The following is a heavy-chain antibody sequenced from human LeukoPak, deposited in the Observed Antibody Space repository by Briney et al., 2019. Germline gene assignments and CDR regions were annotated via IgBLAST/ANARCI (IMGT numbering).Heavy chain of an antibody. CDR3: ARGGNNLVVPAAMTGGYYYYYMDV. CDR2: MNPNSGNT. Sequence: ASVKVSCKASGYTFTSYDINWVRQATGQGLEWMGRMNPNSGNTGYAQKFQGRVTITRNTSISTAYMELSSLRSEDTAVYYCARGGNNLVVPAAMTGGYYYYYMDVWGKGTTVTVSS. D-gene: IGHD2-2*01. V-gene: IGHV1-8*03. J-gene: IGHJ6*03. CDR1: GYTFTSYD.